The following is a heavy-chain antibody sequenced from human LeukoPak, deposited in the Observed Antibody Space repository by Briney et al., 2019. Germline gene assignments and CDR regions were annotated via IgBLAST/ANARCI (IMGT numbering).Heavy chain of an antibody. Sequence: ASVKVSCKTSGYTFTSYAMNWLRQAPGQGLEWMGWINTNTGNPTCAQGFTGRFVFSLDTSVSTAYLQISSLKAEDTAVYYCARVGPLNGDYPDYWGQGTLVAVSS. CDR1: GYTFTSYA. D-gene: IGHD4-17*01. CDR3: ARVGPLNGDYPDY. J-gene: IGHJ4*02. V-gene: IGHV7-4-1*02. CDR2: INTNTGNP.